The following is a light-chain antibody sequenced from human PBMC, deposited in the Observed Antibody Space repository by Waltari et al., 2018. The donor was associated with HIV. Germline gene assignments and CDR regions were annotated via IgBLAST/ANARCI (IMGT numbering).Light chain of an antibody. CDR1: SANIENKY. CDR2: DNN. CDR3: GTWDTSLSAVV. V-gene: IGLV1-51*01. Sequence: QSVTTQPPPVSAGPGQKVCNSCSGSSANIENKYVSRYQHLPGTAPKLHIYDNNKRPSGIPDRFAGSKSGTSATLGITGLQTGDEAHYYCGTWDTSLSAVVFGGGTKLTVL. J-gene: IGLJ2*01.